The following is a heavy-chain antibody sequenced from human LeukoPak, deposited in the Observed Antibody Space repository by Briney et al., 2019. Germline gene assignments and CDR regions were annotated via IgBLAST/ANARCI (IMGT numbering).Heavy chain of an antibody. CDR1: GGSFSGYY. D-gene: IGHD4-17*01. CDR3: ARAEGDYGDYGGFDI. J-gene: IGHJ3*02. Sequence: SETLSLTCAVYGGSFSGYYWSWIRQPPGKGLEWIGEINHSGSTNYNPSLKSRVTISVDTSKNQFSLKLSSVTAADTAVYYCARAEGDYGDYGGFDIWGQGTMVTVSS. CDR2: INHSGST. V-gene: IGHV4-34*01.